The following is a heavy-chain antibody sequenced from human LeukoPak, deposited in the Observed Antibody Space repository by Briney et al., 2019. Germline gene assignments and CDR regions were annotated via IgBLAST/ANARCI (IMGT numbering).Heavy chain of an antibody. CDR3: ARSRCSSTSCYWFDP. V-gene: IGHV1-46*01. CDR1: GYTFTSYY. Sequence: ASVKVSCKASGYTFTSYYMHWVRQAPGQGLEWMGMINPSGGSTSYAQKFQGRVTMTRDTSTSTVYMELSSLRSEDTAVYYCARSRCSSTSCYWFDPWGQGTLVTVSS. J-gene: IGHJ5*02. D-gene: IGHD2-2*01. CDR2: INPSGGST.